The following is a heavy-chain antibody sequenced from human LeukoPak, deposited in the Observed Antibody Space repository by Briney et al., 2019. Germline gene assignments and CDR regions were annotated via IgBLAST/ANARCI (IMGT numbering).Heavy chain of an antibody. Sequence: SETLSLTCTVSGGSINSYYWSWIRQPPGRGLEWVGSIHYSGSTSYNPSLRSRVTISVDKSKNQFSLKLSSVTAADTAVYYCARALDAYYYDSSGYWFDPWGQGTLVTVSS. CDR2: IHYSGST. CDR3: ARALDAYYYDSSGYWFDP. J-gene: IGHJ5*02. V-gene: IGHV4-59*08. CDR1: GGSINSYY. D-gene: IGHD3-22*01.